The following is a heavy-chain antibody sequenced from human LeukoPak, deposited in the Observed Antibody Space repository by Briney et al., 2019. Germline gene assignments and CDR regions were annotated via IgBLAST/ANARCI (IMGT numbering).Heavy chain of an antibody. D-gene: IGHD3-9*01. Sequence: SETLSLTCTVSGGSISSSSYYWGWIRQPPGKGLEWIGSIYYSGSTYYNPSLKSRVTISVDTSKNQFSLKLSSVTAADTAVYYCAREREYDILTGYRDWFDPWGQGTLVTVSS. CDR3: AREREYDILTGYRDWFDP. CDR2: IYYSGST. V-gene: IGHV4-39*07. J-gene: IGHJ5*02. CDR1: GGSISSSSYY.